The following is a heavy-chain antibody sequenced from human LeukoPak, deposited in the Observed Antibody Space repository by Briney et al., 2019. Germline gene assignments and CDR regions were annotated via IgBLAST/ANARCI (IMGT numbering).Heavy chain of an antibody. Sequence: SETLSLTCTVSGGSISSYYWSWIRQPPGKGLEWIGYIYYSGSTNYNPFLKSRVTISVDTSKNQFSLKLSSVTAADTAVYYCARENDDYSNPNWFDPWGQGTLVTVSS. V-gene: IGHV4-59*01. J-gene: IGHJ5*02. D-gene: IGHD4-11*01. CDR2: IYYSGST. CDR3: ARENDDYSNPNWFDP. CDR1: GGSISSYY.